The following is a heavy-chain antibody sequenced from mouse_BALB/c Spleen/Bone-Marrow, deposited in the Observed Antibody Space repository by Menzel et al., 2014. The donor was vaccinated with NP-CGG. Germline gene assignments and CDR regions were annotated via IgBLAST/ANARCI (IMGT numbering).Heavy chain of an antibody. CDR3: AREVRRYFDV. CDR2: IYPGGGYT. J-gene: IGHJ1*01. Sequence: QVQLQQSGVELVRPGTSVKISCKASGYTFTNYWLGWVKQRPGHGLEWIGDIYPGGGYTNYNEKFKGKATLTADTSSSIAYMQLSSLTSEDSAVYFCAREVRRYFDVWGAGTTVTVSS. V-gene: IGHV1-63*02. D-gene: IGHD2-14*01. CDR1: GYTFTNYW.